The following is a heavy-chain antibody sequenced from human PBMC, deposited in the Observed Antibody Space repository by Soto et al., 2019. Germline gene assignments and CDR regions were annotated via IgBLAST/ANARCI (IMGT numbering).Heavy chain of an antibody. CDR2: NWDDDK. J-gene: IGHJ4*02. CDR1: GFSLSTSGVG. V-gene: IGHV2-5*02. Sequence: SGPTLVNPTQTLTLTCTFSGFSLSTSGVGVGWIRQPPGKALEWLAVNWDDDKRYSPSLKSRLTITKDTSKNQVVLTMTNMDPVDTATYYCAHQDRYSGSFDYWGQGTLVTVSS. CDR3: AHQDRYSGSFDY. D-gene: IGHD1-26*01.